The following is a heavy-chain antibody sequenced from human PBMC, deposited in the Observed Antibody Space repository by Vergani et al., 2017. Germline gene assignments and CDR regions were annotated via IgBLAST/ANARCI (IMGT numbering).Heavy chain of an antibody. D-gene: IGHD2-21*01. V-gene: IGHV3-7*04. CDR1: LFTFTPFS. CDR2: IRPDGSEK. Sequence: EVQLVESGGGLVQPGGSLTLSSAPSLFTFTPFSIPWVRQCPGKGLEWLANIRPDGSEKYYVDSVKGRFTNSRDNAKNSLYLQMNSLRAEDTAVYYCARCVWWSSPYGMDVWGQGTTVTVSS. CDR3: ARCVWWSSPYGMDV. J-gene: IGHJ6*02.